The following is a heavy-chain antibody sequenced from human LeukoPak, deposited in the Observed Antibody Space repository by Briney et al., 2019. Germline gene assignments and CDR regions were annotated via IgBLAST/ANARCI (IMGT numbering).Heavy chain of an antibody. CDR1: GFTFGEYA. CDR3: TRSPPPRSSSTGRYLAY. J-gene: IGHJ4*02. V-gene: IGHV3-49*04. Sequence: PGRSLRLSCSTSGFTFGEYAMSWVRQAPGKGLEWVGVIQAKAYGGATKYAASVNGRFSISRDDSQSIANLQMNDLKTEATAVYYCTRSPPPRSSSTGRYLAYWGQGTLVTASS. D-gene: IGHD2-2*01. CDR2: IQAKAYGGAT.